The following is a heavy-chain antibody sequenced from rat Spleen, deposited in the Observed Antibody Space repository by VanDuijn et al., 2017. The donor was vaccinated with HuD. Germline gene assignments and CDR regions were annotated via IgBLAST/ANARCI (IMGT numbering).Heavy chain of an antibody. CDR2: ISTSGGST. Sequence: EVKLVESGGGLVQPGRSLKLSCAASGFTFSNYDMAWVRQAPTKGLEWVASISTSGGSTYYRDSVKGRFTVSRDNAKSTLYLQMDSLRSEDTATYYCTRDRGAYYWGQGVMVTVSS. CDR1: GFTFSNYD. V-gene: IGHV5-27*01. J-gene: IGHJ2*01. CDR3: TRDRGAYY. D-gene: IGHD4-3*01.